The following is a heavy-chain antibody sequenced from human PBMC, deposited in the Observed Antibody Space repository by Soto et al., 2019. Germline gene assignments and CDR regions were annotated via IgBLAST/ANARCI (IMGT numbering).Heavy chain of an antibody. CDR2: IIPILGIA. J-gene: IGHJ6*03. CDR1: GGTFSSYT. V-gene: IGHV1-69*02. CDR3: ARADGGVTISHYYYMDV. Sequence: QVQLVQSGAEVKKPGSSVKVSCKASGGTFSSYTISWVRQAPGQGLEWMGRIIPILGIASYAQKFQGRVTITADKSTSTAYMELSSLRSEDTAVYYCARADGGVTISHYYYMDVWGKGTTVTVSS. D-gene: IGHD3-3*01.